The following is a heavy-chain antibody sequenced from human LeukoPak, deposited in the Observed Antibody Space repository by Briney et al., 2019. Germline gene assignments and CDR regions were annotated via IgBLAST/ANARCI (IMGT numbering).Heavy chain of an antibody. J-gene: IGHJ4*02. Sequence: GASVKVSCKASGYTFSDYYMHWVRQAPGQGLEWVGWINPYSGGTKYAQKFQDRVTMTRDTSTSTVYMALSNLRSEDTAVYYCARRSRLAVAGNFDYWGQGTLVTVSS. V-gene: IGHV1-2*02. D-gene: IGHD6-19*01. CDR3: ARRSRLAVAGNFDY. CDR1: GYTFSDYY. CDR2: INPYSGGT.